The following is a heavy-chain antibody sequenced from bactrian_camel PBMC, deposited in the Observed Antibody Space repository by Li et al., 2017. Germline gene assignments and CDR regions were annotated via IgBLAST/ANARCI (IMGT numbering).Heavy chain of an antibody. V-gene: IGHV3S31*01. CDR3: AIRTARCWKVLPFSSFSY. CDR1: GYPDSRYC. D-gene: IGHD3*01. CDR2: FNEGGTT. Sequence: VQLVESGGGSVQAGGSLRLSCTVTGYPDSRYCMSWFRQRPGLEREGLGIFNEGGTTSYADSVKGRFTMSQDNDKNTLYLQMNNLKPEDTAMYYCAIRTARCWKVLPFSSFSYWGQGTQVTV. J-gene: IGHJ4*01.